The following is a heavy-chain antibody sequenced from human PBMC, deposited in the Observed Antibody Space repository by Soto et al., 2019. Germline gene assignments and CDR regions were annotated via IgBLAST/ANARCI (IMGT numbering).Heavy chain of an antibody. CDR2: IYYGEST. D-gene: IGHD4-17*01. CDR1: GGSVDSGNHY. V-gene: IGHV4-30-4*01. Sequence: QVLVQESGPGLVKPSQTLTLSCTVSGGSVDSGNHYWNWIRQPPGKGLEWIGYIYYGESTYYSPSPQSRPTIPVATSQSRCSLRLPSVPAADTAVYYCARDMVSAMTTRIFDHWGQGTLVTVSS. CDR3: ARDMVSAMTTRIFDH. J-gene: IGHJ4*02.